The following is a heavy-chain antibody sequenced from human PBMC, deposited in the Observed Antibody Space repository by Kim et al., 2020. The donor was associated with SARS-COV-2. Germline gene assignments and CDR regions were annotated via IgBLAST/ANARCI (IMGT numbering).Heavy chain of an antibody. J-gene: IGHJ4*02. CDR3: ARGAVEGYFDWLLYGY. V-gene: IGHV3-33*05. CDR2: ISYDGSNK. Sequence: GGSLRLSCAASGITFSSYGMHWVRQAPGKGLEWVAVISYDGSNKYYADSVKGRFTISRDNSKNTLYLQMNSLRAEDTAVYYCARGAVEGYFDWLLYGYWGQGTLVTVSS. D-gene: IGHD3-9*01. CDR1: GITFSSYG.